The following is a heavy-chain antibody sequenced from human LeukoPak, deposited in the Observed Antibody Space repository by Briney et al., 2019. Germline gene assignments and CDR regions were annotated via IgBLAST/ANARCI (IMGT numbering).Heavy chain of an antibody. CDR2: IYTSGST. CDR1: GGSISSYY. V-gene: IGHV4-4*07. J-gene: IGHJ6*03. CDR3: ARDLVHGVSLCMDV. D-gene: IGHD2-8*01. Sequence: SETLSLTCTVSGGSISSYYWSWIRQPARKGLEWIGRIYTSGSTNYNPSLKSRVTMSVDTSKNQFSLKLSSVTAADTAVYYCARDLVHGVSLCMDVWGKGTTVTVSS.